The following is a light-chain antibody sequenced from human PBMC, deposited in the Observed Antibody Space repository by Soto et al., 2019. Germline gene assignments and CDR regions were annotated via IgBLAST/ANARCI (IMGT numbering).Light chain of an antibody. CDR2: DVS. Sequence: QSALTQPASVSGSPGQSITISCTGTSSDVGGYNYVSWYQQHPGKAPKLMIYDVSNRPSGVSNRFSGSKSGNTASLTISGLQAEDEAYYCCSSYTSSSTPLYVFGTGTKVTVL. J-gene: IGLJ1*01. CDR3: SSYTSSSTPLYV. CDR1: SSDVGGYNY. V-gene: IGLV2-14*01.